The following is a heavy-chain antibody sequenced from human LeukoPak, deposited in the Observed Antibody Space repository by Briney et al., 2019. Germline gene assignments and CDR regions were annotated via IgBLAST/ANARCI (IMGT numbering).Heavy chain of an antibody. CDR3: VREDTPATANY. V-gene: IGHV3-23*01. Sequence: GGSLRLSCAASGFNFANHAMSWVRQTPGKGLEWVSAISGGGDITHYADSVRGRVTISRDNSQDTLFLQMHSLRPGDTAVYYCVREDTPATANYWGQGTLVTISS. CDR2: ISGGGDIT. CDR1: GFNFANHA. D-gene: IGHD2-21*02. J-gene: IGHJ4*02.